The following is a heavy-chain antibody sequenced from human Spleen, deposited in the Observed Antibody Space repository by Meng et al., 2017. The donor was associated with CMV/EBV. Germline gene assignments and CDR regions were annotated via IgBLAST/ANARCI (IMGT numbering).Heavy chain of an antibody. D-gene: IGHD6-6*01. CDR2: INHRGST. CDR3: ARGPHPSRRSSSGSYYYGMDV. J-gene: IGHJ6*02. Sequence: SETLSLTCTVYGGSFSGYYWSWLRQPPGKGLEWIGEINHRGSTNYNPSLKSRVSISVDTSKKQFSLKLSSLSAADTAVYYCARGPHPSRRSSSGSYYYGMDVWGQGTTVTVS. V-gene: IGHV4-34*01. CDR1: GGSFSGYY.